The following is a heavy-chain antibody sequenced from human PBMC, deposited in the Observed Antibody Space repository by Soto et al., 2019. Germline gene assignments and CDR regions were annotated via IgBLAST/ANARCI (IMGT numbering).Heavy chain of an antibody. Sequence: GESLKISCKGSGYSFTSYWIGWVRQMPGKGLEWMGFIYPGDSDTRYSPSFQGQVTISADKSISTAYLQWSSVKASDTAVYYCAAGGISPGNYNYYAMDIWGQGTTVTVSS. CDR2: IYPGDSDT. V-gene: IGHV5-51*01. CDR1: GYSFTSYW. D-gene: IGHD3-16*01. CDR3: AAGGISPGNYNYYAMDI. J-gene: IGHJ6*02.